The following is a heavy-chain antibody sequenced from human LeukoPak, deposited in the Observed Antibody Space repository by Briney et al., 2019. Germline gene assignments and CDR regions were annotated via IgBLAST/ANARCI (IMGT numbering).Heavy chain of an antibody. V-gene: IGHV4-34*01. CDR1: GGSLSGYY. J-gene: IGHJ4*02. Sequence: SETLSLTCAVYGGSLSGYYWSWIRQPPGKGLEWIGEINHSGSTNYNPSLKSRVTISVDTSKNQFSLRLNSVTAADAAVYFCARSGDAYSFDYWGQGSLVTVSS. CDR3: ARSGDAYSFDY. CDR2: INHSGST. D-gene: IGHD5-24*01.